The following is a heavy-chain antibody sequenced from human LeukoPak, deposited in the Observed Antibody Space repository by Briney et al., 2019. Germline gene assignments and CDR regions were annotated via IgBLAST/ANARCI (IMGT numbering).Heavy chain of an antibody. CDR3: ARDGYYYDSSGYRN. CDR2: IYYSGST. CDR1: GGSISSYY. Sequence: PSETLSLTCTVSGGSISSYYWSWIRQPPGKGLEWIGYIYYSGSTNYNPSLKSRVTISVDTSKNQFSLKLSSVTAADTAVYYCARDGYYYDSSGYRNWGQVILVTVSS. V-gene: IGHV4-59*01. D-gene: IGHD3-22*01. J-gene: IGHJ1*01.